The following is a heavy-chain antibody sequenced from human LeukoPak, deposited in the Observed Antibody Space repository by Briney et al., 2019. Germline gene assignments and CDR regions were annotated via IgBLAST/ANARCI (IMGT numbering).Heavy chain of an antibody. D-gene: IGHD6-6*01. CDR3: AKSIAARRFAY. CDR2: ISGSGGST. V-gene: IGHV3-23*01. J-gene: IGHJ4*02. Sequence: SCKASGGTFSSYAMSWVRQAPGKGLEWVSAISGSGGSTYYADSVKGRFTISRDNSKNTLYLQMNSLRAEDTAVYYCAKSIAARRFAYWGQGTLVTVSS. CDR1: GGTFSSYA.